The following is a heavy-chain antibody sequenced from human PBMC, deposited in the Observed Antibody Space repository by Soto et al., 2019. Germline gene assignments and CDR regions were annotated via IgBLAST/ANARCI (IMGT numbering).Heavy chain of an antibody. Sequence: GESLKISCAASGFTFSSYAMSWVRQAPGKGLEWVSAISGSGGSTYYADSVKGRFTISRDNSKNTLYLQMNSLRAEDRAVYYCAKGAAVAVPMGDFQHWGQGTLVTVSS. CDR3: AKGAAVAVPMGDFQH. V-gene: IGHV3-23*01. CDR1: GFTFSSYA. J-gene: IGHJ1*01. D-gene: IGHD6-19*01. CDR2: ISGSGGST.